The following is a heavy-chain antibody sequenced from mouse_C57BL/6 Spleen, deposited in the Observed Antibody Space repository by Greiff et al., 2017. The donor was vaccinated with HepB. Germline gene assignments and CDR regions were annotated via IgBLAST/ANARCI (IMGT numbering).Heavy chain of an antibody. CDR1: GYTFTSYW. V-gene: IGHV1-50*01. Sequence: VKLQQPGAELVKPGASVKLSCKASGYTFTSYWMQWVKQRPGQGLEWIGEIDPSDSYTNYNQKFKGKATLTVDTSSSTAYMQLSSLTSEDSAVYYCARNYGSSGWYFDVWGTGTTVTVSS. CDR3: ARNYGSSGWYFDV. CDR2: IDPSDSYT. J-gene: IGHJ1*03. D-gene: IGHD1-1*01.